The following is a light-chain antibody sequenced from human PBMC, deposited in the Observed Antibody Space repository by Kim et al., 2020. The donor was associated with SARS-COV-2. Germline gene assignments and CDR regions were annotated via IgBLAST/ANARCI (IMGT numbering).Light chain of an antibody. CDR2: AAS. V-gene: IGKV1-6*01. J-gene: IGKJ2*01. CDR3: LQDSDYPYT. Sequence: AIQMTQSPSYLSASVGDSVTITCRASQGIRNDLGWYQQKPGKAPKALIYAASSLQSGVSSRFSGSGYGTDFTLTINSLQPEDFGTYYCLQDSDYPYTFGQVTKLEI. CDR1: QGIRND.